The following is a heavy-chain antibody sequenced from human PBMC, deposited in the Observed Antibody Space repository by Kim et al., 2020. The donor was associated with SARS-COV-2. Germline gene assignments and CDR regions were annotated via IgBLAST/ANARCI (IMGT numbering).Heavy chain of an antibody. CDR1: GGTFSTHA. CDR3: AKKIVGATTYYGMDV. V-gene: IGHV1-69*13. D-gene: IGHD1-26*01. CDR2: IIPIFGRG. Sequence: SVKVSCKTSGGTFSTHAISWVRQAPGQGLEWMGGIIPIFGRGNYAQKFEGRVTITADESTSTAYMELSSLRSEDTAVYYCAKKIVGATTYYGMDVCGQG. J-gene: IGHJ6*02.